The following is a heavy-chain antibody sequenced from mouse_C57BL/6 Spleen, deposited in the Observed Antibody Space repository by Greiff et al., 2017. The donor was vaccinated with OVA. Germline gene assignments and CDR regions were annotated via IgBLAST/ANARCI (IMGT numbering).Heavy chain of an antibody. CDR3: TRDGSSGYEFAY. J-gene: IGHJ3*01. D-gene: IGHD3-2*02. V-gene: IGHV5-9-1*02. CDR1: GFTFSSYA. Sequence: EVQRVESGEGLVKPGGSLKLSCAASGFTFSSYAMSWVRQTPEKRLEWVAYISSGGDYIYYADTVKGRFTISRDNARNTLYLQMSSLKSEDTAMYYCTRDGSSGYEFAYWGQGTLVTVSA. CDR2: ISSGGDYI.